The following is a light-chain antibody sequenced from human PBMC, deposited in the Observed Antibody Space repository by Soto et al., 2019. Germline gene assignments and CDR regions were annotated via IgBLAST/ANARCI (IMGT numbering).Light chain of an antibody. V-gene: IGLV1-44*01. Sequence: QSVLTQPPSLSATPGQRVNISCSGSFSNIGDNAVNWYQQLPGAAPKLLIYLNDQRPSGVPDRFSGSKSGTSAFLAISGLQSEAEADYYCAAWDESLNAIFGIGTKVTV. CDR2: LND. CDR3: AAWDESLNAI. CDR1: FSNIGDNA. J-gene: IGLJ1*01.